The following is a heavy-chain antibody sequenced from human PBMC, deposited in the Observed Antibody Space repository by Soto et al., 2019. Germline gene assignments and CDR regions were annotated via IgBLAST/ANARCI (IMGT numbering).Heavy chain of an antibody. CDR3: ASDAEERGYFDN. CDR1: GGSFRTSS. CDR2: IIPILGTG. Sequence: QVQLVQSGAEVKKPGSSVKVSCQASGGSFRTSSINWLRHVPGQGLEWMGGIIPILGTGNSAQKFEDRVTFTADESTSTVYMDLSSLNSEDTAIYFCASDAEERGYFDNWGQGTLVTVSS. J-gene: IGHJ4*02. V-gene: IGHV1-69*11.